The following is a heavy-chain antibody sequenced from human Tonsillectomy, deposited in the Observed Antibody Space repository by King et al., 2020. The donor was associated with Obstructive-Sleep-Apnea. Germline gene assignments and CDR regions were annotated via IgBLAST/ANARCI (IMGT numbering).Heavy chain of an antibody. CDR3: ARDLRYCGYDYEGGIGY. CDR2: IYYSAST. Sequence: QLQESGPGLVKPSQTLSLTCTVSGGSISSGGYYWSWIRQHPGKGLEWIGYIYYSASTYYNPSLKSRVTISVDTSKNQFSLKLSSVTAADTAVYYCARDLRYCGYDYEGGIGYWGQGTLVTVSS. D-gene: IGHD5-12*01. J-gene: IGHJ4*02. V-gene: IGHV4-31*03. CDR1: GGSISSGGYY.